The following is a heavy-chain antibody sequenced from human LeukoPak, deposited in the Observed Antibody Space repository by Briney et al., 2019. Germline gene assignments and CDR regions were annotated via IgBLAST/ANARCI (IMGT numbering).Heavy chain of an antibody. CDR1: GFTFSSYW. CDR3: ARDIVGAAD. V-gene: IGHV3-7*01. J-gene: IGHJ4*02. CDR2: IKEDGSEK. D-gene: IGHD1-26*01. Sequence: GGSLRLSCTASGFTFSSYWMSWVRQAPGQGLEWVANIKEDGSEKNYVESVKGRFTISRDNAKNSLYLHMNSLRAEDTAFYYCARDIVGAADWGQGTLVTVSS.